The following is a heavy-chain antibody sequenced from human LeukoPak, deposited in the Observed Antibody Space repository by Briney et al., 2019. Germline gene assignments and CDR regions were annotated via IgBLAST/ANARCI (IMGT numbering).Heavy chain of an antibody. CDR1: GYRFTTYW. CDR3: ARLEEAPDSSAYAAFDY. CDR2: IYPGDSDT. V-gene: IGHV5-51*01. D-gene: IGHD3-22*01. J-gene: IGHJ4*02. Sequence: GESLKISCKGSGYRFTTYWIGWVRQMPGKGLEWMGIIYPGDSDTRYSPSFQGQVTISADKSISTAYLQRSSLKASDTAMYYCARLEEAPDSSAYAAFDYWGQGTLVTVSS.